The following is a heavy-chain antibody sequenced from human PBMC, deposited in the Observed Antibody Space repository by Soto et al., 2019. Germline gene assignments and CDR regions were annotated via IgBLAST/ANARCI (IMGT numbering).Heavy chain of an antibody. CDR2: INSDGSST. J-gene: IGHJ4*02. CDR1: GFTVSSYG. Sequence: GALRLSCSASGFTVSSYGVHWVRQAPGKGLEGVSRINSDGSSTNYADFVKGRFTISRDNAKNTLYLQMNSLRVEDTAVYYCSRVGGSTWHWGQGXLVTVSS. CDR3: SRVGGSTWH. D-gene: IGHD1-26*01. V-gene: IGHV3-74*01.